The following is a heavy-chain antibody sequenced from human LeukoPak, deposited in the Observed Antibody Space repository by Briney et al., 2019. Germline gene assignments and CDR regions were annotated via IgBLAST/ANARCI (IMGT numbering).Heavy chain of an antibody. D-gene: IGHD6-19*01. J-gene: IGHJ4*02. Sequence: GGSLRLSCAASGFTFSNYWMHWVRQAPGKGLVWVSRINTDGSSTSYVDSVKGRFTISRDNSKNTLYLQMNSLRAGDTAVYYCARGHSSGWFFDYWGQGTLVTVSS. V-gene: IGHV3-74*01. CDR2: INTDGSST. CDR3: ARGHSSGWFFDY. CDR1: GFTFSNYW.